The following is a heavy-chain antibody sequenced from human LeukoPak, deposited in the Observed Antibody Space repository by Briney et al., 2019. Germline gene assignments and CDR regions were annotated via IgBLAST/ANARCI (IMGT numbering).Heavy chain of an antibody. J-gene: IGHJ1*01. Sequence: ASVKVSCKASGYTFTSYYMHWVRQAPGQGLEWMGIINPSGGSTSYAQKFQGRVTMTRDTSTSTVYMELSSLRSEDTVVYYCARANYGDYDAEYFQHWGQGTLVTVSS. CDR2: INPSGGST. D-gene: IGHD4-17*01. V-gene: IGHV1-46*01. CDR3: ARANYGDYDAEYFQH. CDR1: GYTFTSYY.